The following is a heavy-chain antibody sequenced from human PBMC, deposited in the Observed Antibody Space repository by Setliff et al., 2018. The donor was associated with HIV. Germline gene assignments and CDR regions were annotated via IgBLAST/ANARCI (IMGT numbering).Heavy chain of an antibody. D-gene: IGHD1-1*01. CDR3: ARRPPLTTGREYYFDF. CDR1: GGSISSSSYY. V-gene: IGHV4-61*02. CDR2: IYTSGST. Sequence: KPSETLSLTCTVSGGSISSSSYYWSWIRQPPGKGLEWIGRIYTSGSTNYNPFLKSRVTISIDTSKNQFSLKLNAVTAADTAVYYCARRPPLTTGREYYFDFWGQGTLVTVSS. J-gene: IGHJ4*02.